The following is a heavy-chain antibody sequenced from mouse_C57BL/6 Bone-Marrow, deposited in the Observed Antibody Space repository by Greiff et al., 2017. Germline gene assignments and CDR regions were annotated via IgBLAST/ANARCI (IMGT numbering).Heavy chain of an antibody. J-gene: IGHJ3*01. V-gene: IGHV3-6*01. CDR3: AREGDGYVPFAY. D-gene: IGHD2-3*01. Sequence: VQLQQSGPGLVKPSQSLSLTCSVTGYSITSGYYWNWIRQFPGNKLEWMGYISYDGSNNYNPSLKNRISITRDTSKNQFFLKLNSVTTEDTATYYCAREGDGYVPFAYWGQGTLVTVSA. CDR1: GYSITSGYY. CDR2: ISYDGSN.